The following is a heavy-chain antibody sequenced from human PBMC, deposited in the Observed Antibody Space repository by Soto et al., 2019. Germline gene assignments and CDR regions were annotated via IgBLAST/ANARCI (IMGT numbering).Heavy chain of an antibody. CDR2: ITITGDTT. CDR3: AKGGGGDHGY. D-gene: IGHD2-21*02. Sequence: EVQLVESEGGLVQPGGSLRLSCEASGFIFTTSDMSWVRQAPGKGLEWISSITITGDTTHYADSVKGRFTISRDNSRNPVYLQMNSLRGDHPAVYYWAKGGGGDHGYWGQGTLVAVSS. CDR1: GFIFTTSD. J-gene: IGHJ4*02. V-gene: IGHV3-23*04.